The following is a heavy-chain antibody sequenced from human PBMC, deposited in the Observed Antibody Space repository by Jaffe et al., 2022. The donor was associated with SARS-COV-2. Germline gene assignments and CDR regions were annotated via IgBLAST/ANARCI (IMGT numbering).Heavy chain of an antibody. CDR3: AKAMAAYYYYYGMDV. CDR1: GFTFSSYG. CDR2: ISYDGSNK. Sequence: QVQLVESGGGVVQPGRSLRLSCAASGFTFSSYGMHWVRQAPGKGLEWVAVISYDGSNKYYADSVKGRFTISRDNSKNTLYLQMNSLRAEDTAVYYCAKAMAAYYYYYGMDVWGQGTTVTVSS. D-gene: IGHD6-19*01. J-gene: IGHJ6*02. V-gene: IGHV3-30*18.